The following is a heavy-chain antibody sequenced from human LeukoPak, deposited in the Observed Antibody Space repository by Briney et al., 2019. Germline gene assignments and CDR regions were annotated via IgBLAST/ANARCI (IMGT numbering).Heavy chain of an antibody. Sequence: SETLSLTCAVYGGSFSGYYWSWIRQPPGKGLEWIGEINHSGSTNYNPSLKSRVTISVDTSKNQFSLKLGSVTAADTAVYYCARGRGYNSFDYWGQGTLVTVSS. CDR3: ARGRGYNSFDY. CDR1: GGSFSGYY. CDR2: INHSGST. D-gene: IGHD5-24*01. J-gene: IGHJ4*02. V-gene: IGHV4-34*01.